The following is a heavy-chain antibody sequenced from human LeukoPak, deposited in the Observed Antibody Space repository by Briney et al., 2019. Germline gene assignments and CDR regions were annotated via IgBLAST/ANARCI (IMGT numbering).Heavy chain of an antibody. CDR3: ARGAETGSSRFDY. Sequence: HPGGSLRLSCAASGFTFSTYSMSWVRQAPGKGLEWVSYISSSGSTTYYAQSVKGRFTISRDNAKNSLYLQMNSLRAEDTAVYYCARGAETGSSRFDYWGQGTLVTVSS. CDR1: GFTFSTYS. CDR2: ISSSGSTT. D-gene: IGHD6-13*01. J-gene: IGHJ4*02. V-gene: IGHV3-48*01.